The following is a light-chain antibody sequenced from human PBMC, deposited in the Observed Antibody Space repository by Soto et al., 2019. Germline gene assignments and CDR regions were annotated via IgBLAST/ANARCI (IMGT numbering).Light chain of an antibody. CDR3: QQYNIWPPWT. V-gene: IGKV3-15*01. J-gene: IGKJ1*01. Sequence: EIVMTQSPATLSVSPGERATLSCRASQSVRSTLAGYPQKPGQAPRLLIYGASTSATGIPARFSGSGSGTEFTLTSSSLHHEDFAVYYCQQYNIWPPWTCGQGTKVEIK. CDR1: QSVRST. CDR2: GAS.